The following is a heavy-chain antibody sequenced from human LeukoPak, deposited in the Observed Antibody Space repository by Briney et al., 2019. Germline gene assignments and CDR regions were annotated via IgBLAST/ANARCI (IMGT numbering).Heavy chain of an antibody. CDR2: INHSGST. CDR1: GGSFSGYH. CDR3: ARGPDYGGNSAYFDY. D-gene: IGHD4-23*01. V-gene: IGHV4-34*01. J-gene: IGHJ4*02. Sequence: SETLSLTCAVYGGSFSGYHWSWIRQPPGKGLEWIGEINHSGSTNYNPSLKSRVTISVDTSKNQFSLKLSSVTAADTAVYYCARGPDYGGNSAYFDYWGQGTLVTVSS.